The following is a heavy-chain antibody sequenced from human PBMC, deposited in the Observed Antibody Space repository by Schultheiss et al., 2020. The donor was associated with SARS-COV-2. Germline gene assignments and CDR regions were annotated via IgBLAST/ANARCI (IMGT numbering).Heavy chain of an antibody. CDR1: GFTFSSYA. CDR3: ARVRSLKLGYCSGGSCYVGWFDP. CDR2: ISYDGSNK. D-gene: IGHD2-15*01. Sequence: GGSLRLSCAASGFTFSSYAMHWVRQAPGKGLEWVAVISYDGSNKYYADSVKGRLTISRDNSKNTLYLQMNSLRAEDTAVYYCARVRSLKLGYCSGGSCYVGWFDPWGQGTLVTVSS. V-gene: IGHV3-30*04. J-gene: IGHJ5*02.